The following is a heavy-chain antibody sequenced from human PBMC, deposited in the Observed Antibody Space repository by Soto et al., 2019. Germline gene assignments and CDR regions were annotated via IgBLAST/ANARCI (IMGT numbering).Heavy chain of an antibody. V-gene: IGHV3-13*01. CDR2: IGTAGDT. CDR1: GFTFSGFD. CDR3: AKGPAYYYDSSGYYYFDY. D-gene: IGHD3-22*01. J-gene: IGHJ4*02. Sequence: GGSLRLSCEASGFTFSGFDMHWVRQPTGKGLEWVSSIGTAGDTYYAVSVKGRFTISRDNAKNSLSLQMNSLRAGDMAVYFCAKGPAYYYDSSGYYYFDYWGQGNLVTVYS.